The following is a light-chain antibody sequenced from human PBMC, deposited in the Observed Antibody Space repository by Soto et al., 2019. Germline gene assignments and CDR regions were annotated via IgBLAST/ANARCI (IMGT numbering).Light chain of an antibody. Sequence: QPVLTQPASVSGSPGQSITISCTGTSSDIVHYNYVSWYQQHPGKAPKLIIFEVSNRPSGVSNRFSGSKSGNTASLTISGLQAEDEADYYCSSFTGSSTLVFGSGTKLTVL. CDR1: SSDIVHYNY. J-gene: IGLJ1*01. CDR2: EVS. V-gene: IGLV2-14*01. CDR3: SSFTGSSTLV.